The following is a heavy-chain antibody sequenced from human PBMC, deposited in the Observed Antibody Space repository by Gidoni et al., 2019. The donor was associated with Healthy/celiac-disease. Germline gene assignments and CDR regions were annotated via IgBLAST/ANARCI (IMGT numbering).Heavy chain of an antibody. D-gene: IGHD1-26*01. Sequence: EVQLVESGGGLVQPGGSLRLSCAASGFTFSSYWMSWVRQAPGKGLEWVANIKQDETEKYYVDSVKGRFTISRDNAKNSLDLQVNSLRAEDTAVYYCARDAYGATSGFYHWGQGTLVTVSS. J-gene: IGHJ5*02. V-gene: IGHV3-7*01. CDR1: GFTFSSYW. CDR2: IKQDETEK. CDR3: ARDAYGATSGFYH.